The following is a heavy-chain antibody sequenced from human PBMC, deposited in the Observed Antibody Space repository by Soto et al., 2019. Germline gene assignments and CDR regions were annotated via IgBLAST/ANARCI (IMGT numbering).Heavy chain of an antibody. CDR2: INHSGST. J-gene: IGHJ4*02. D-gene: IGHD5-12*01. Sequence: QVQLQRWGAGLLKPSETLSLTCAVYGGSFSGYYWSWIRQPPGKGLEWIGEINHSGSTNYNPSLKSRVTISVDTSKNQFSLKLSSVTAADTAVYYCARGRWLRSSFDYWGQGTLVTVSS. CDR3: ARGRWLRSSFDY. CDR1: GGSFSGYY. V-gene: IGHV4-34*01.